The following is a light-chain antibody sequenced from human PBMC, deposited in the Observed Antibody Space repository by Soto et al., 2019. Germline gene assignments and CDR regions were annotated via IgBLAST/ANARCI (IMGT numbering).Light chain of an antibody. CDR3: QQRSNWPRG. J-gene: IGKJ1*01. V-gene: IGKV3-11*01. CDR2: DAS. Sequence: EIVLTQSPATPSLSPGEIATLSCRASQSVSSYLAWYQQKPGQAPRLLIYDASNRATGIPARFSGSGSGTDFTLTISSLEPEDFAVYYCQQRSNWPRGFGQGTKVDIK. CDR1: QSVSSY.